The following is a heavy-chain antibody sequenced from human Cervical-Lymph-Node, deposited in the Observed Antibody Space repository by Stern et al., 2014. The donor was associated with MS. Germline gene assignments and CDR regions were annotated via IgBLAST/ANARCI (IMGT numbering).Heavy chain of an antibody. CDR2: ISYDGSSQ. CDR1: GFTFGSHA. Sequence: VQLEESGGGVVQPGRSLRLSCAASGFTFGSHAMHCVRQAPGKGLDWVAIISYDGSSQHYADSVKGRFTISRDNSNNTLYLQMNSLRAEDTAMYYCAKPAVARYFDYWGQGTQVTVSS. J-gene: IGHJ4*02. D-gene: IGHD6-19*01. V-gene: IGHV3-30-3*02. CDR3: AKPAVARYFDY.